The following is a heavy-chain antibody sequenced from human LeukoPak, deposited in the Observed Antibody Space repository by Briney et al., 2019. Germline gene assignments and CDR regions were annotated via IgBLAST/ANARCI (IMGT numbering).Heavy chain of an antibody. D-gene: IGHD5-18*01. V-gene: IGHV4-34*01. Sequence: PSETLSLTCAVYGGSFSGYYWSWIRQPPGKGLECIGEINHSGSTNYNPSLKSRVTISVDTSKNQFSLKLSSVTAADTAVYYCARGGYPKAMVTFFDSWGQGTLVTVSS. CDR3: ARGGYPKAMVTFFDS. CDR2: INHSGST. J-gene: IGHJ4*02. CDR1: GGSFSGYY.